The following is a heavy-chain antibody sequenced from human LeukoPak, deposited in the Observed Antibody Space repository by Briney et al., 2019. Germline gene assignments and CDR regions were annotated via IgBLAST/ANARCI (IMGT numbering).Heavy chain of an antibody. V-gene: IGHV6-1*01. D-gene: IGHD2-15*01. CDR3: ARDGWPDFDY. CDR2: TYYRSKWYT. CDR1: GDSVSTNTAA. J-gene: IGHJ4*02. Sequence: SQTLSLTCAISGDSVSTNTAAWNWIRQSPSRGLEWLGRTYYRSKWYTDYAVSVKSRITINPDTSKHQFSLQLNSVTPEDTAVYFCARDGWPDFDYWGQGTLVTVSS.